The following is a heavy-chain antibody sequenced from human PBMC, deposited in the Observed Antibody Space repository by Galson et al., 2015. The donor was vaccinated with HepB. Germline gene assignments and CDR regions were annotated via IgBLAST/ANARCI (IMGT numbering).Heavy chain of an antibody. V-gene: IGHV1-2*02. D-gene: IGHD3-3*01. J-gene: IGHJ4*02. CDR3: ARARITIFGVVTDFDY. Sequence: SVKVSCKASGYTFTGYYMHWVRQAPGQGLEWMGWINPNSGGTNYAQKFQGRVTMTRDTSISTAYMELSRLRSDDTAVYYCARARITIFGVVTDFDYWGQGTLVTVSS. CDR2: INPNSGGT. CDR1: GYTFTGYY.